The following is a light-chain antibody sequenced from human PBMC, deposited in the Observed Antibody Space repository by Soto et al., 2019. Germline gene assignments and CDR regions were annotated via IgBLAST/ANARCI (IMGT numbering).Light chain of an antibody. V-gene: IGKV3-11*01. Sequence: ETVLTQSPATLSLSPGERATLSCRASQSVSRYLAWYQQNPGQAPRLLIYDASNRATGIPARFSGSGSGTDFTLTISSLEPEDFAVYYCQQRSNWPPTFGPGTKVDIK. CDR3: QQRSNWPPT. J-gene: IGKJ3*01. CDR1: QSVSRY. CDR2: DAS.